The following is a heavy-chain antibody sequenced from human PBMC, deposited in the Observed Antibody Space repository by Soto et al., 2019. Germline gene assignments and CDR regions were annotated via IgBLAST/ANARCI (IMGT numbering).Heavy chain of an antibody. CDR1: GFTFSNAW. CDR3: TTEMVTPYFGAGSYVYYYYYGMDV. V-gene: IGHV3-15*07. J-gene: IGHJ6*04. D-gene: IGHD3-10*01. Sequence: GGSLRLSCAASGFTFSNAWMNWVRQAPGKGLEWVGRIKSKTDGGTTDYAAPVKGRFTISRDDSKNTLYLQMNSLKTEDTAVYYCTTEMVTPYFGAGSYVYYYYYGMDVWGKGTRFTVPS. CDR2: IKSKTDGGTT.